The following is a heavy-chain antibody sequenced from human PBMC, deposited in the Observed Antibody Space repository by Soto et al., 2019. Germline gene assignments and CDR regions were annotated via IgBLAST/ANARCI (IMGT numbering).Heavy chain of an antibody. J-gene: IGHJ2*01. CDR1: GFTFINYA. CDR2: ISGGGDAT. V-gene: IGHV3-23*01. Sequence: EVQLLESGGDSVQPGGSVRLSCAGSGFTFINYAMNWVRQAPGKGLEWVSTISGGGDATFFADSVRGLFTFSRDNSKNTVTLQMNSLGVDDTAVYYCARKVVGSTSRPDYWYFDLWGRCTLVTVSS. D-gene: IGHD2-21*01. CDR3: ARKVVGSTSRPDYWYFDL.